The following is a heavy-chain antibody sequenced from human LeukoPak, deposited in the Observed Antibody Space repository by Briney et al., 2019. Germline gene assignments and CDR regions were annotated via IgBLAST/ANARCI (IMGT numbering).Heavy chain of an antibody. CDR3: ARVFGTYQYYLDY. CDR2: MYYSGNT. Sequence: SETLSLTCTVSSGSISSSTYYWGWIRQPPGKGLEWIGSMYYSGNTYYNPSLESRVTMSLDTSKNQFSLKLSSVTAADTAIYYCARVFGTYQYYLDYWGQGTLVTVSS. V-gene: IGHV4-39*07. D-gene: IGHD1-26*01. CDR1: SGSISSSTYY. J-gene: IGHJ4*02.